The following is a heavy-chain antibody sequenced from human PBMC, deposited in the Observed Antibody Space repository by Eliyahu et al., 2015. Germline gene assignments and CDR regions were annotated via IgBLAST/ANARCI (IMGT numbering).Heavy chain of an antibody. V-gene: IGHV4-39*01. CDR1: GGSISSSSYL. D-gene: IGHD3-10*01. Sequence: QLQLQESGPGLVNPSETLSLTCTVSGGSISSSSYLWGWIRQPPGKGLEWIGNVFYNGITHYTASLKSRVTISVDTSKNQFSLRLSSVTAADTAVYYCARQTRAYGSGSFSYWGQGTLVSVSS. CDR3: ARQTRAYGSGSFSY. CDR2: VFYNGIT. J-gene: IGHJ4*02.